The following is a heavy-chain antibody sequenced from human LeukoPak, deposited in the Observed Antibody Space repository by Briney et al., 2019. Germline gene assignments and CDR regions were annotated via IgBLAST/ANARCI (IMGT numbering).Heavy chain of an antibody. V-gene: IGHV3-74*01. J-gene: IGHJ3*02. CDR2: INSDGSST. CDR1: GFTFSIYW. Sequence: GGSLRLSCAASGFTFSIYWMHWVRQAPGKGLVWVSRINSDGSSTSYADSVKGRFTISRDNAKNTLYLQMNSLRAEDTAVYYCARATYDILTGYYDAFDIWGQGTMVTVSS. CDR3: ARATYDILTGYYDAFDI. D-gene: IGHD3-9*01.